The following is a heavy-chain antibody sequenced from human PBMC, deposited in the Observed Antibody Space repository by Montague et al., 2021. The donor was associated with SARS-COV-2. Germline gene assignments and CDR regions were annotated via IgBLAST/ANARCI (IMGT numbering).Heavy chain of an antibody. V-gene: IGHV4-59*13. D-gene: IGHD1-20*01. CDR2: IFHSGIT. CDR3: ARTEYNWNDWFDP. CDR1: GGSISSYY. Sequence: SETLSLTCSVSGGSISSYYWSWVRQSPGKELEWFGYIFHSGITDYNPSLKSRVTISVDMSKNQFSLQLNSVTAADSAVYYCARTEYNWNDWFDPWGQGTLVTVSS. J-gene: IGHJ5*02.